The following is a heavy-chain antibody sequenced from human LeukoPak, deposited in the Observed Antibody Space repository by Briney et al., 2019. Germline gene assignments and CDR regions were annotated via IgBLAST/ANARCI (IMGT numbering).Heavy chain of an antibody. J-gene: IGHJ4*02. CDR3: ARGARQLVSPFSF. V-gene: IGHV5-51*01. CDR2: IYPGDSDT. D-gene: IGHD6-13*01. Sequence: GESLKISCKGSGYSFTSYWIGWVRQMPGKGLEWMGIIYPGDSDTRYNPSFQGQVTISADKSISTAYLQWSSLKASDTAIFYCARGARQLVSPFSFWGQGTLVTVSS. CDR1: GYSFTSYW.